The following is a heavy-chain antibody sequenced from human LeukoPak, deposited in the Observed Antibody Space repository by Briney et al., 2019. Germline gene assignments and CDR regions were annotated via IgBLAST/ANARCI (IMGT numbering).Heavy chain of an antibody. D-gene: IGHD3-10*01. CDR3: AKGTDGAGSYRPFDY. V-gene: IGHV3-23*01. J-gene: IGHJ4*02. Sequence: GGSLRLSCAASGFTLSSSTMSWLRQAPGKGLEWVSAINSGGGTTSAESVKGRFTISRDDSKNTLYLQMNSLKAEDTAVYYCAKGTDGAGSYRPFDYWGQGTLVTVSS. CDR2: INSGGGTT. CDR1: GFTLSSST.